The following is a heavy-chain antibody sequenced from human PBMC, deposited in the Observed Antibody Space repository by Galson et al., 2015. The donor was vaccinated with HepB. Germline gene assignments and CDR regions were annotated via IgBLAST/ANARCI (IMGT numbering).Heavy chain of an antibody. J-gene: IGHJ4*02. V-gene: IGHV3-9*01. CDR3: AKADGSGSYYNAVFDY. CDR2: ISWNSGSI. CDR1: GFTFDDYA. D-gene: IGHD3-10*01. Sequence: SLRLSCAASGFTFDDYAMHWVRHAPGKGLEWVSGISWNSGSIGYADSVKGRFTISRDNAKNSLYLQMNSLRAEDTALYYCAKADGSGSYYNAVFDYWGQGTLVTVSS.